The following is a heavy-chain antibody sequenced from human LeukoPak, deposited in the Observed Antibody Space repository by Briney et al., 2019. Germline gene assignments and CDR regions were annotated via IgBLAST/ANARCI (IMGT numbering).Heavy chain of an antibody. V-gene: IGHV3-48*01. Sequence: GGSLRLSCVASGFTFSSYSMNWVRQAPGKGLEWVSYISSSSSTIYYADSVKGRFTISRDNAKNSLYLQMNSLRAEDTAVYYCARDRSYYYDSSGYSYWGQGTLVTVSS. CDR3: ARDRSYYYDSSGYSY. CDR1: GFTFSSYS. D-gene: IGHD3-22*01. CDR2: ISSSSSTI. J-gene: IGHJ4*02.